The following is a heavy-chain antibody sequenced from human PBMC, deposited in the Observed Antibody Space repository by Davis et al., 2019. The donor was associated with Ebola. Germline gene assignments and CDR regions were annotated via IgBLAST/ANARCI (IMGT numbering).Heavy chain of an antibody. J-gene: IGHJ5*02. CDR1: GYSFTSYW. CDR2: IYPGDSDT. Sequence: GESLKISCKGSGYSFTSYWIGRVRQMPGKGLEWMGIIYPGDSDTRYRPSFQGQVTISADKSISTAYLQWSSLKASDTAMYYCARGSSPPGNWFDPWGQGTLVTVSS. CDR3: ARGSSPPGNWFDP. D-gene: IGHD6-6*01. V-gene: IGHV5-51*01.